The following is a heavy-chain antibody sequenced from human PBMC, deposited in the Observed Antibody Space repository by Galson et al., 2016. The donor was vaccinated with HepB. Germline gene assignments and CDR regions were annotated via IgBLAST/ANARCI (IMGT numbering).Heavy chain of an antibody. CDR1: GGTFSSFG. CDR3: ARESLKGSTFEH. D-gene: IGHD3-10*01. J-gene: IGHJ4*02. Sequence: SVKVSCKVSGGTFSSFGIGWVRQAPGQGLEWLGGVIPTFGPTNYAPLYRGQVVITPDDSTNTAYLELRGLTFEDTAVYYCARESLKGSTFEHWGQGTLVTVSS. CDR2: VIPTFGPT. V-gene: IGHV1-69*13.